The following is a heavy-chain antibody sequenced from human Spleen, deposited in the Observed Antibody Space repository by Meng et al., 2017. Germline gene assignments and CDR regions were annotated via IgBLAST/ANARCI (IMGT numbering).Heavy chain of an antibody. J-gene: IGHJ4*02. D-gene: IGHD3-10*01. CDR1: GYAFTSHG. CDR2: INGYNGNT. V-gene: IGHV1-18*01. CDR3: ARGTPGRRYADY. Sequence: QVQLVQSGAEVKKPGASVKVSCKTSGYAFTSHGINWVRQAPGQGREWMGWINGYNGNTEYAQKFQGRVTMTTDTSTSTAHMELRSLRSDDTGVYYCARGTPGRRYADYWGQGTLVTVSS.